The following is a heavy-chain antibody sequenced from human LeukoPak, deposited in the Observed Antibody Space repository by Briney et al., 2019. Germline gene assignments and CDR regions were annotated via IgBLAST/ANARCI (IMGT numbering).Heavy chain of an antibody. CDR2: INWNSGSI. Sequence: QPGGSLRLSCAASGFTFDDYVMHWVRQAPGKGLEWVSGINWNSGSIDYADSVKGRFTISRDNAKNSLYLQMNSLRAEDTAVYYCARGAEYSSSKADAFDIWGQGTMVTVSS. CDR1: GFTFDDYV. V-gene: IGHV3-9*01. J-gene: IGHJ3*02. D-gene: IGHD6-6*01. CDR3: ARGAEYSSSKADAFDI.